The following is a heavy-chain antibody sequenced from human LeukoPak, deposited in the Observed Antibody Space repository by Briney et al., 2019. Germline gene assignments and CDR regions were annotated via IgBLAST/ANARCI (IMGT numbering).Heavy chain of an antibody. Sequence: PSETLSLTCTVSGGSISSYYWSWIRQPPGKGLEWIGYIYHRGSTYYNPSLKSRVTISVDRSKNQFSLKLSSVTAADTAVYYCARGGGSGYPFDYWGQGTLVTVSS. J-gene: IGHJ4*02. CDR3: ARGGGSGYPFDY. CDR1: GGSISSYY. CDR2: IYHRGST. V-gene: IGHV4-59*12. D-gene: IGHD3-22*01.